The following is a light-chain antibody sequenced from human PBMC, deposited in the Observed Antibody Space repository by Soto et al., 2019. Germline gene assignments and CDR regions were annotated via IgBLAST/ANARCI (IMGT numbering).Light chain of an antibody. CDR1: SSNVGSYT. CDR3: AAWDDSLNGYV. CDR2: GNN. J-gene: IGLJ1*01. V-gene: IGLV1-44*01. Sequence: QSVLTQPPSASGTPGQRVTISCSGSSSNVGSYTVNWYQQLPGTAPKLLIYGNNQRPSGVPDRFSGSKSGTSASLAISGLQSEDEADHYCAAWDDSLNGYVFGTGTKVTVL.